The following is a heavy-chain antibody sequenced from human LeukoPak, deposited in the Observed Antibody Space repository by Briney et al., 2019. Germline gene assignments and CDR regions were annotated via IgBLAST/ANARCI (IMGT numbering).Heavy chain of an antibody. CDR2: LSDSGTYR. CDR1: GFTFSAFY. V-gene: IGHV3-11*03. CDR3: SRGNSGNSLAYY. J-gene: IGHJ4*02. Sequence: NPWGSLRRCAAASGFTFSAFYLNWMPHAQGQGRKWVSHLSDSGTYRDNADAEKGQFTISRDNAQKSLYLQMDSLRVEDTAVYYCSRGNSGNSLAYYCCQGTGVTVSA. D-gene: IGHD1-7*01.